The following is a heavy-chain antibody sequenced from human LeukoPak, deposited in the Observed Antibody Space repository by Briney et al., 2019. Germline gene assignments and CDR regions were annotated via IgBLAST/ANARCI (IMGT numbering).Heavy chain of an antibody. CDR1: GFTFSSYS. CDR2: ISSSSSSI. CDR3: ARVNYYDSSGFPSYYFDY. V-gene: IGHV3-21*01. Sequence: GGSLRLSCAASGFTFSSYSMNWVRQAPGKGLDWVSSISSSSSSIYYADSVKGRFTISRDNAKNSLYLQMNSLRAEDTAVYYCARVNYYDSSGFPSYYFDYWGQGTLVIVSS. D-gene: IGHD3-22*01. J-gene: IGHJ4*02.